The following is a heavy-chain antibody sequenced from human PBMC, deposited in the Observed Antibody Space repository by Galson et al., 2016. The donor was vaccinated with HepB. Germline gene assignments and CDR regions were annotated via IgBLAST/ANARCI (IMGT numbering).Heavy chain of an antibody. CDR3: ARDLSSGYYDSSGYYYYYYGMDV. D-gene: IGHD3-22*01. CDR1: GYTFTSSG. Sequence: SVKVSCKASGYTFTSSGISWMRQAPGQGLEWVGWIYAGNGHTNYAQNLQGRVTVTMDTSATTAYMELRRLTSDDTAVYYCARDLSSGYYDSSGYYYYYYGMDVWGQGTTVTVSS. J-gene: IGHJ6*02. CDR2: IYAGNGHT. V-gene: IGHV1-18*01.